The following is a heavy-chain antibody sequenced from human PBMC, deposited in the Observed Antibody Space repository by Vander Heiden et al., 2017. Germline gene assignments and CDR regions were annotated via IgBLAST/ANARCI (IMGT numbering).Heavy chain of an antibody. CDR1: GFTFSRYA. J-gene: IGHJ6*02. CDR3: ARVHSSGWYSVGMDV. Sequence: QVQLVESGGGVVQPGRSLRLSCAASGFTFSRYAMHWVRQAPGKGLEWVAVSSYDGSNKYYADSVKGRFTISRDNSKNTLYLQMNSLRAEDTAVYYCARVHSSGWYSVGMDVWGQGTTVTVSS. D-gene: IGHD6-19*01. CDR2: SSYDGSNK. V-gene: IGHV3-30-3*01.